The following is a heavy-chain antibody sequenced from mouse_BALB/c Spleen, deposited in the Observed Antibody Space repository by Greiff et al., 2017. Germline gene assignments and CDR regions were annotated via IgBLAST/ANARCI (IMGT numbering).Heavy chain of an antibody. CDR3: ARDGYYGYFDV. Sequence: EVKLMESGGGLVQPGGSLKLSCAASGFTFSSYGMSWVRQTPDKRLELVATINSNGGSTYYPDSVKGRFTISRDNAKNTLYLQMSSLKSEDTAMYYCARDGYYGYFDVWGAGTTVTVSS. D-gene: IGHD2-2*01. CDR2: INSNGGST. J-gene: IGHJ1*01. CDR1: GFTFSSYG. V-gene: IGHV5-6-3*01.